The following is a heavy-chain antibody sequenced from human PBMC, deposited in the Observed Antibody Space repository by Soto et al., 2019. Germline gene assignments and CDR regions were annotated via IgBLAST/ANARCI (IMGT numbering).Heavy chain of an antibody. J-gene: IGHJ4*02. CDR2: INHSGST. Sequence: SETLSLTCAVYGGSFSGYYWSWIGQPPGKGLEWIGEINHSGSTNYNPSLKSRVTISVDTSRNQFSLKLSSVTAADTAVYYCARARPPYDYVWGSSQYYFDYWGQGTLVTVSS. CDR1: GGSFSGYY. V-gene: IGHV4-34*01. D-gene: IGHD3-16*01. CDR3: ARARPPYDYVWGSSQYYFDY.